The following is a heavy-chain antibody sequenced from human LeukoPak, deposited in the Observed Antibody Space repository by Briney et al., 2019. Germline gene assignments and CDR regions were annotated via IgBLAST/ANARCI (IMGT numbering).Heavy chain of an antibody. Sequence: SEALFLTCVVSGDYITTSHWWTWVRKPPGKGLEWIGEIYHSGSTDYNPSLNSRDTIPVDKSNNQFSLKLSSVAAADTAVYYCARDSTVRSWYFDLWGRGTLVTVSS. CDR1: GDYITTSHW. CDR3: ARDSTVRSWYFDL. CDR2: IYHSGST. V-gene: IGHV4-4*02. J-gene: IGHJ2*01. D-gene: IGHD4-11*01.